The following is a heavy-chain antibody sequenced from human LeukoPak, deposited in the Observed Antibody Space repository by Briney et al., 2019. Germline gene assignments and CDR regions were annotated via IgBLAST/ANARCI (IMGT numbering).Heavy chain of an antibody. CDR2: INHSGST. CDR3: ARLRPKDY. D-gene: IGHD3-10*01. Sequence: PSETLSLTCAVYGGSFSGYYWSWIRQPPGKGLEWIGEINHSGSTNYNPSLKSRVTISVDTSKNQFSLKLSSVTAADTAVYYCARLRPKDYWGQGTLVTVSS. CDR1: GGSFSGYY. V-gene: IGHV4-34*01. J-gene: IGHJ4*02.